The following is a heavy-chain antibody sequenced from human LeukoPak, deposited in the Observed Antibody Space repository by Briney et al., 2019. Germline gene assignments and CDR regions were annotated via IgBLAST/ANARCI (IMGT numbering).Heavy chain of an antibody. V-gene: IGHV4-39*03. CDR3: TKGRGI. Sequence: SETLSLTCTVSGGSISSSSYYWGWIRQPPGKGLEWIGSIYYRGSTYYNPSLKSRVTISVDTSKNQFSLKLTSVTAADTAVYYCTKGRGIWGQGTLVTVSS. J-gene: IGHJ4*02. CDR2: IYYRGST. D-gene: IGHD3-10*01. CDR1: GGSISSSSYY.